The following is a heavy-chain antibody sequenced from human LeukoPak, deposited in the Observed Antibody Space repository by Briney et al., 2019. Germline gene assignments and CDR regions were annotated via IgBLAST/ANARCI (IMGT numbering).Heavy chain of an antibody. J-gene: IGHJ4*02. Sequence: GASVKVSCKASGGTFSSYAISWVRQAPGQGLEWMGGIIPIFGTANYAQKFQGRVTITTDESTSTAYMELSSLRSEDTAVYYCARALYYYDPSGYDPNSRTFDYWGQGTLVTVSS. D-gene: IGHD3-22*01. CDR2: IIPIFGTA. CDR1: GGTFSSYA. CDR3: ARALYYYDPSGYDPNSRTFDY. V-gene: IGHV1-69*05.